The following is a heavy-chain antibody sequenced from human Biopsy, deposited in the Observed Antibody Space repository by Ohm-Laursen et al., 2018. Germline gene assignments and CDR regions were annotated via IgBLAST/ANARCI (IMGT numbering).Heavy chain of an antibody. D-gene: IGHD3-22*01. J-gene: IGHJ6*02. CDR3: ARTGTYYHDSSLYYFYGLDL. CDR2: IIAPSGTT. V-gene: IGHV1-69*13. Sequence: PVKVSCKTFGGTLSKYAMSWVRQAPGQGLEWLGVIIAPSGTTNNAQRFQGRLSITADESATSVYMELSSLTSEDTAVYYCARTGTYYHDSSLYYFYGLDLWGQGSTVTVFS. CDR1: GGTLSKYA.